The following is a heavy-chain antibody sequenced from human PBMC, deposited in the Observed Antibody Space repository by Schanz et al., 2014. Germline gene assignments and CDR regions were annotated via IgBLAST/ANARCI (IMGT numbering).Heavy chain of an antibody. V-gene: IGHV1-3*01. J-gene: IGHJ5*02. CDR3: ARVRYCSSGRCYQDSWFDP. CDR1: GYSFISHA. Sequence: QVQLVQSGAEVKKPGASVKVSCKASGYSFISHAIHWVRQAPGQRLEWMGWINAANGNTRYSQKFQGRVSSDRDTSASTAYMERSSLRSEDTAVYYCARVRYCSSGRCYQDSWFDPWGQGTLVIVSS. CDR2: INAANGNT. D-gene: IGHD2-15*01.